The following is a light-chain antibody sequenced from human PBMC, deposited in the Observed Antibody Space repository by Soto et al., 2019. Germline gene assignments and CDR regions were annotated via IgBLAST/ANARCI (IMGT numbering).Light chain of an antibody. J-gene: IGLJ2*01. V-gene: IGLV2-23*01. Sequence: QSVLTQPASVSGSPGQSITISCTGTSSDVGTYNLVSWYQHHPGKAPKLMIYDGSKRPSGVSNRFSGSKSGNTASLTISGLQAEDEADYYCCSYAGSTTWVFGGGTKL. CDR3: CSYAGSTTWV. CDR2: DGS. CDR1: SSDVGTYNL.